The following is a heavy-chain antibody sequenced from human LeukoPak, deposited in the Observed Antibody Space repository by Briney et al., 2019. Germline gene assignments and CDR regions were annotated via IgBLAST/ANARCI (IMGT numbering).Heavy chain of an antibody. D-gene: IGHD6-13*01. J-gene: IGHJ3*02. CDR2: INHSGST. CDR3: ARNEQQLVQDAFDI. V-gene: IGHV4-34*01. Sequence: SETLSLTCAVYGGSFSGYYWSWIRQPPGKGLEWIGEINHSGSTNYNPSLKSRVTISVDTSKNQFSLKLSSVTAADTAVYYCARNEQQLVQDAFDIWGQGTMVTVSS. CDR1: GGSFSGYY.